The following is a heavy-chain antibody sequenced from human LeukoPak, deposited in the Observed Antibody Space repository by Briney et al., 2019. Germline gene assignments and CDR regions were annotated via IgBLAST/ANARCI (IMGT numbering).Heavy chain of an antibody. CDR1: GFTFSSYG. Sequence: GGSLRLSCAASGFTFSSYGMSWVRQAPGKGLEWVSAISGGGGSTYYADSVKGRFTISRDNSKNTLYLQMNSLRAEDTAVYYCAGAITSWYYYDSSGYDAFDIWGQGTMVTVSS. CDR3: AGAITSWYYYDSSGYDAFDI. CDR2: ISGGGGST. V-gene: IGHV3-23*01. J-gene: IGHJ3*02. D-gene: IGHD3-22*01.